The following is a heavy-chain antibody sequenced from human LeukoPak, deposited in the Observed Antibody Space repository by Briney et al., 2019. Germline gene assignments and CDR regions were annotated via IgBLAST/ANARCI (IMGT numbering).Heavy chain of an antibody. CDR2: IYTSGST. V-gene: IGHV4-4*07. J-gene: IGHJ6*02. D-gene: IGHD3-3*01. Sequence: SETLSLTCTVSGGSISNYYWSWLRQPAGRGLEWIGRIYTSGSTNYNPSLKSRVTMSVDTSKNQFSLKLSSVTAADTAVYYCARDSHYDFWSGSGYYYGMDVWGQGTTVTVSS. CDR1: GGSISNYY. CDR3: ARDSHYDFWSGSGYYYGMDV.